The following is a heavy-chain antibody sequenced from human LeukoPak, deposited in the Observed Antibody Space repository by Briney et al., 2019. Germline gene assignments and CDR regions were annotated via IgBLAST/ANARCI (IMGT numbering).Heavy chain of an antibody. Sequence: PGGSLRLSCAASGFTFSSYSMNWVRQAPGKGLEWVSSISSSSSYIYYADSVKGRFTISRDNAKNSLCLQMNSLRAEDTAVYYCARDRKSEDCSSTSCYHLDYYGMDVWGQGTTVTVSS. CDR3: ARDRKSEDCSSTSCYHLDYYGMDV. D-gene: IGHD2-2*01. V-gene: IGHV3-21*01. J-gene: IGHJ6*02. CDR1: GFTFSSYS. CDR2: ISSSSSYI.